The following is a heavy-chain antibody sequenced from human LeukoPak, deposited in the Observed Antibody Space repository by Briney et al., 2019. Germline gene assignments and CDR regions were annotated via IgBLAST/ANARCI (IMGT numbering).Heavy chain of an antibody. CDR3: ARADYSSTWSHDYYYMDV. Sequence: SETLSLTCTVSGGSISSSSYYWGWIRQPPGKGLEWIGSIYHSGSTYYNPSLKSRVTISVDTSKNQFSLKLSSVTAADTAVYYCARADYSSTWSHDYYYMDVWGKGTTVTVSS. CDR1: GGSISSSSYY. CDR2: IYHSGST. D-gene: IGHD6-13*01. V-gene: IGHV4-39*07. J-gene: IGHJ6*03.